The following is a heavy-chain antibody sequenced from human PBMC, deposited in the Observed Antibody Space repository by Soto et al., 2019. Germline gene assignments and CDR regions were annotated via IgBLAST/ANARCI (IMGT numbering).Heavy chain of an antibody. CDR3: ARASYSSSSEGSYYYYYGMDV. CDR1: GYTFTGYY. V-gene: IGHV1-2*04. Sequence: GASVKVSCKASGYTFTGYYMHWVRQAPGQGLEWMGWINPNSGGTNYAQKFQGWVTMTRDTSISTAYMELSRLRSDDTAVYYCARASYSSSSEGSYYYYYGMDVWGQGTTVTVSS. J-gene: IGHJ6*02. D-gene: IGHD6-6*01. CDR2: INPNSGGT.